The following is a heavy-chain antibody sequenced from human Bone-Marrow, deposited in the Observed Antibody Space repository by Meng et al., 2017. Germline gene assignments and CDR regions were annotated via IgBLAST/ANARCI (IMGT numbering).Heavy chain of an antibody. Sequence: ASVKVSCKASGYNFIAYWVYWVRQAPGQGLEWIGWVNPNGGGTNYAHKYLGRVTVTRDTSTTTVYMEMSSLTYDDTAVYYCAVLEGGWGQGTPVTVSS. CDR3: AVLEGG. J-gene: IGHJ4*02. CDR1: GYNFIAYW. CDR2: VNPNGGGT. D-gene: IGHD2-8*02. V-gene: IGHV1-2*07.